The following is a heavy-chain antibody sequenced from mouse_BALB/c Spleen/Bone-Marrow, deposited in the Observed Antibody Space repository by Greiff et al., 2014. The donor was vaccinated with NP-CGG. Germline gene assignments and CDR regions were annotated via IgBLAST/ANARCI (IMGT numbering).Heavy chain of an antibody. CDR2: ISSGGSYT. CDR3: TREDTNWDFDY. CDR1: GFTFSSYT. J-gene: IGHJ2*01. D-gene: IGHD4-1*01. V-gene: IGHV5-6-4*01. Sequence: DVMLVESGGGLVKPGGSLKLSCAASGFTFSSYTMSWVRQTPEKRLEWVATISSGGSYTYYPDSVKGRFTISRDNAKNTLYLQMSSLKSEDTAMYYCTREDTNWDFDYWGQGTTLTVSP.